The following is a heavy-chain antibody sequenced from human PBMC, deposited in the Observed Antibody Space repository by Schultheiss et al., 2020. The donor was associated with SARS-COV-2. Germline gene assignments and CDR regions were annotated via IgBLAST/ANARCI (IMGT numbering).Heavy chain of an antibody. CDR3: ARVSASHRVAGTKPDY. CDR1: GFTFDDYA. Sequence: GESLKISCAASGFTFDDYAMHWVRQAPGKGLEWVSGISWNSGSIGYADSVKGRFTISRDNSKNTLYLQMNSLRAEDTAVYYCARVSASHRVAGTKPDYWGQGTLVTVSS. D-gene: IGHD6-19*01. V-gene: IGHV3-9*01. CDR2: ISWNSGSI. J-gene: IGHJ4*02.